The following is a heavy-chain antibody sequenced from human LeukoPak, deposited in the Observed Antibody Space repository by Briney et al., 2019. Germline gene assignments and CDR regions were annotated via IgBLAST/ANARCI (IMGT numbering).Heavy chain of an antibody. D-gene: IGHD6-19*01. J-gene: IGHJ4*01. CDR3: ATDVRSSPLGF. CDR1: GFTFSSYA. CDR2: IYSGGST. V-gene: IGHV3-66*01. Sequence: GSLRLSCAASGFTFSSYAMSWVRQAPGKGLEWVSIIYSGGSTYYADSVKGRFTISRDSSNNTLFLQMTNLRAEDSGLYYCATDVRSSPLGFWGHGTLVTVSS.